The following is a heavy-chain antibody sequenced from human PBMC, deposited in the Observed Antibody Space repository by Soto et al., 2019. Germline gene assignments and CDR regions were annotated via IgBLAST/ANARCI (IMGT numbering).Heavy chain of an antibody. Sequence: QVQLVQSGAEEKKPGASGKVSCKASGYTFTSYAIHWVRQAPGQRLEWMGWINAGNGNTKYSQKFQGRVTITRDTSASTAYMELSSLRSEDTAVYYCARGGGWYVWFDPWGQGTLVTVSS. CDR1: GYTFTSYA. CDR2: INAGNGNT. CDR3: ARGGGWYVWFDP. D-gene: IGHD6-19*01. J-gene: IGHJ5*02. V-gene: IGHV1-3*05.